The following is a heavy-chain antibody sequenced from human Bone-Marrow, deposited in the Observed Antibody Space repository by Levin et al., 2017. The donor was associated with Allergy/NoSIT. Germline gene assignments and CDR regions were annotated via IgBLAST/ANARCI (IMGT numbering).Heavy chain of an antibody. V-gene: IGHV3-15*01. J-gene: IGHJ4*02. D-gene: IGHD6-19*01. Sequence: GESLKISCAASGFTFKDAWMNWVRQAPGKGLEWVCRIKRKIEGGTTDYIAPVKGRFTISRDDSENTLYLQMSSLKIEDTAVYYCAAGAEMTDTDYWGQGTLVTVSS. CDR1: GFTFKDAW. CDR2: IKRKIEGGTT. CDR3: AAGAEMTDTDY.